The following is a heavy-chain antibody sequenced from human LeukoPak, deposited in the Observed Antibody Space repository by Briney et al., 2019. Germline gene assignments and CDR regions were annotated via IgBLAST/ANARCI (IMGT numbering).Heavy chain of an antibody. V-gene: IGHV3-7*03. J-gene: IGHJ4*02. CDR1: GFTFSSYW. CDR2: IKQDGSEK. Sequence: GGSLRLSCAASGFTFSSYWMSWVRQAPGKGLEWVANIKQDGSEKYYVDSVKGRFTISRDNAKNSLYLQMNSLRAEDTAVYYCAKVGVRGVIMLPKFDYWGQGTLVTVSS. D-gene: IGHD3-10*01. CDR3: AKVGVRGVIMLPKFDY.